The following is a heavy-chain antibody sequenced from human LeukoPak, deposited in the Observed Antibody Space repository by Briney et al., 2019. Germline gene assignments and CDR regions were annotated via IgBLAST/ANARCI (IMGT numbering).Heavy chain of an antibody. CDR2: ISAYNDHT. V-gene: IGHV1-18*01. CDR3: ARDESPSYDYGSGSYYPFDC. Sequence: ASVKVSCKASGYTFTSYGISWVRQAPGQGLEWMGWISAYNDHTNYAQKLQGRVIMTTDTSTSTAYMELRSLRSDDTAVYYCARDESPSYDYGSGSYYPFDCWGQGTLVTVSS. D-gene: IGHD3-10*01. J-gene: IGHJ4*02. CDR1: GYTFTSYG.